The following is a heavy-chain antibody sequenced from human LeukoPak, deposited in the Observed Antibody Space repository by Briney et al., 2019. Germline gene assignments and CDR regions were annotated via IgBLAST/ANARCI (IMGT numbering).Heavy chain of an antibody. D-gene: IGHD3-22*01. Sequence: SVKVSCKASGGAFSNFAISWVRQAPGQGLEWMGGVIPIFGTASYAQRFQGRVTITADESTSTVYMELSSLRSEDTAMYYCARASGDSSNYDFPKPYSYWGQGTLVTVSS. V-gene: IGHV1-69*13. J-gene: IGHJ4*02. CDR2: VIPIFGTA. CDR1: GGAFSNFA. CDR3: ARASGDSSNYDFPKPYSY.